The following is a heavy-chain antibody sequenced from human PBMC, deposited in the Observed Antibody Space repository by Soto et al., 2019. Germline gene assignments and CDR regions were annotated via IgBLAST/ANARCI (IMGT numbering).Heavy chain of an antibody. V-gene: IGHV3-30*18. CDR1: GFTFSSYG. D-gene: IGHD2-2*01. Sequence: GGSLRLSCAASGFTFSSYGMHWVRQAPGKGLEWVAVISYDGSNKYYADSVKGRFTISRDNSKNTLYLQMNSLRAEDTAVYYCAKDRGRYCSSTSCPIPDYYYGMDVWGQGTTVTVSS. CDR3: AKDRGRYCSSTSCPIPDYYYGMDV. CDR2: ISYDGSNK. J-gene: IGHJ6*02.